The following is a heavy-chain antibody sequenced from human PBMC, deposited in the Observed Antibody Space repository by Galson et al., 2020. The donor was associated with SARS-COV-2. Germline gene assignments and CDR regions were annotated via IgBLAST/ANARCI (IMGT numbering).Heavy chain of an antibody. CDR1: GGSIRSYY. J-gene: IGHJ4*02. D-gene: IGHD2-15*01. CDR3: ARGIYCSSSSCFVGDFDN. CDR2: IHYSGLT. V-gene: IGHV4-59*01. Sequence: SETLSLTCTVSGGSIRSYYWSWIRPPPRKGLEWTGYIHYSGLTNYNPSLKSRVTISVDTSKSQFSLKLSSMTAADTAVYYCARGIYCSSSSCFVGDFDNWGQGTLVTVSS.